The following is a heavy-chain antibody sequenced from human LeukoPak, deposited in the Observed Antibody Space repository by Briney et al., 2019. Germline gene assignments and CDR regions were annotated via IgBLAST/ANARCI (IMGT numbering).Heavy chain of an antibody. CDR1: GYTFTSHD. D-gene: IGHD5-24*01. CDR2: MSPNSGDT. CDR3: ARENVEMAPATFDY. V-gene: IGHV1-8*01. J-gene: IGHJ4*02. Sequence: ASVNVSCKASGYTFTSHDINWVRQATGQGLEWMGWMSPNSGDTGYAQKFQGRVTMTSDSSISTAYMELSSLRSEDTAVYYCARENVEMAPATFDYWGQGTLVTVSS.